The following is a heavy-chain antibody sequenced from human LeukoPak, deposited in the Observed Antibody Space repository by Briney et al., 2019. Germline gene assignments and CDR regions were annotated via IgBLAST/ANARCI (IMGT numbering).Heavy chain of an antibody. CDR2: ISSSSSYT. CDR1: GFTFSDYY. CDR3: ARLDSGRAYFDY. V-gene: IGHV3-11*06. D-gene: IGHD6-25*01. Sequence: PGGSLRLSCAASGFTFSDYYMSWIRQAPGKGLEWVSYISSSSSYTNYADSVKGRFTISRDNAKNSLYLQMNSLRAEDTAVYYCARLDSGRAYFDYWGQGTLVTVSS. J-gene: IGHJ4*02.